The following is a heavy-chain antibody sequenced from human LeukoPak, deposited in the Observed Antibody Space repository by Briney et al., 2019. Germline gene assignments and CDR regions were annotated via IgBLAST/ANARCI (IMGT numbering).Heavy chain of an antibody. V-gene: IGHV4-59*01. D-gene: IGHD3-16*01. CDR3: AREIWGTSKKSNWFDP. CDR1: GGSISSYY. Sequence: SEALSLTRTVSGGSISSYYWSWIRQPPGKGLEWIGYIYYSGSTNYNPSLKSRVTISVDTSKNQFSLKLSSVTAADTAVYYCAREIWGTSKKSNWFDPWGQGTLVTVSS. J-gene: IGHJ5*02. CDR2: IYYSGST.